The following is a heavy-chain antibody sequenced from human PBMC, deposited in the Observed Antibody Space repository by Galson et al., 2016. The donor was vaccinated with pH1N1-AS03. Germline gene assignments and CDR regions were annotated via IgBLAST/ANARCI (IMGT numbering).Heavy chain of an antibody. CDR2: IFSDGST. J-gene: IGHJ4*02. V-gene: IGHV3-66*01. Sequence: VSVIFSDGSTKYADSVNGRFTMSRDNSRNTVYLHMDNLRVEDTALYYCARDLMDWGQGTLVIVSS. CDR3: ARDLMD.